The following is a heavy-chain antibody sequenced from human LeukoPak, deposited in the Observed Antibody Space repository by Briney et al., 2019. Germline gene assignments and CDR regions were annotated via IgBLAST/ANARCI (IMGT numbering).Heavy chain of an antibody. CDR2: ISGSSRPI. D-gene: IGHD5-18*01. J-gene: IGHJ4*02. V-gene: IGHV3-48*01. Sequence: GGSLRLSCAASGFTFSSYAMNWVRQAPGRGLEWVSYISGSSRPIYYADSVKGRFTISRDNAKNSLYLQMNSLRAEDTAVYNCARDYSYGFLHRGQGTLVTVSS. CDR1: GFTFSSYA. CDR3: ARDYSYGFLH.